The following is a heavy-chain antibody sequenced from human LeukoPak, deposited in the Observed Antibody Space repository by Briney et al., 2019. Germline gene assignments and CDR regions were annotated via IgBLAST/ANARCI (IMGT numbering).Heavy chain of an antibody. J-gene: IGHJ3*02. Sequence: ASVKVSCKASGYTFTNYAMNWVRQAPGQGLEWMGWINTNTGNPTYAQGFTGRFVFSLDTSVSTAYLQISSLKAEDTAVYYCARARSARASDAFDIWGQGTMVTVSS. CDR2: INTNTGNP. CDR1: GYTFTNYA. CDR3: ARARSARASDAFDI. V-gene: IGHV7-4-1*02. D-gene: IGHD6-19*01.